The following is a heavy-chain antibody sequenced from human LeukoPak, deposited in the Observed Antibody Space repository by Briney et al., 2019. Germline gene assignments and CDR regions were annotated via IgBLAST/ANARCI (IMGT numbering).Heavy chain of an antibody. J-gene: IGHJ4*02. CDR3: ATGYSGYVAPHFDY. Sequence: ASVKVSCKVSGYTLTELSMHWVRQAPGKGLEWMGGFDPEDGETIYAQKFQGRVTMTEDTSTDTAYMEPSSLRSEDTAVYYCATGYSGYVAPHFDYWGQGTLVTVSS. V-gene: IGHV1-24*01. CDR1: GYTLTELS. D-gene: IGHD5-12*01. CDR2: FDPEDGET.